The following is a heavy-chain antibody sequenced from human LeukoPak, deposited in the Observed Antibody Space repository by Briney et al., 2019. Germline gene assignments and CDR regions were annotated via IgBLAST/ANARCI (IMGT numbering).Heavy chain of an antibody. V-gene: IGHV4-39*07. CDR1: GGSISSNSYY. CDR3: ARLAKGITMVRGVIRYYYYMDV. Sequence: SETLSLTCTVSGGSISSNSYYWGWIRQPPGKGLEWIGSIYYSGSTYYNPSLKSRVTISVDTSKNQFSLKLSSVTAADTAVYYCARLAKGITMVRGVIRYYYYMDVWGKGTTVTVSS. J-gene: IGHJ6*03. D-gene: IGHD3-10*01. CDR2: IYYSGST.